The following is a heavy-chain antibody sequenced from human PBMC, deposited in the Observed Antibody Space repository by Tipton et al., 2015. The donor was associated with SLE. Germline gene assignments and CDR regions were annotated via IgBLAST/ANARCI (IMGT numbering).Heavy chain of an antibody. J-gene: IGHJ3*02. D-gene: IGHD6-19*01. CDR2: ISSSSSYI. Sequence: VQLVQSGGVVVQPGRSLRLSRAASGFTFSSYSMNWVRQAPGKGLEWVSSISSSSSYIYYADSVKGRFTISRDNAKNSLYLQMNSLRAEDTAVYYCARASYSSGWLGNAFDIWGQGTMVTVSS. CDR1: GFTFSSYS. CDR3: ARASYSSGWLGNAFDI. V-gene: IGHV3-21*01.